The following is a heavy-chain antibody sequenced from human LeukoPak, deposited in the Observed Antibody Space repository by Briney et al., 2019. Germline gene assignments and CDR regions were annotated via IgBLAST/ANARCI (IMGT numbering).Heavy chain of an antibody. CDR3: ARPGSLDYSRPPIDY. V-gene: IGHV3-20*04. Sequence: GGSLRLSCAASGFTFDDYGLSWVRQPPGKGLEWVSGISWNGGSTGYADSVKGRFTISRDNAKNSVYLQMNSLRAEDTALYYCARPGSLDYSRPPIDYWGQGTLVTVSS. J-gene: IGHJ4*02. CDR2: ISWNGGST. D-gene: IGHD2-15*01. CDR1: GFTFDDYG.